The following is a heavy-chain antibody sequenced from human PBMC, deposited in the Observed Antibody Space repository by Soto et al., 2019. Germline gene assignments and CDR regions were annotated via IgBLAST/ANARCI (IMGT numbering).Heavy chain of an antibody. V-gene: IGHV3-30-3*01. CDR3: ARDRFASSWSYFDY. CDR2: ISDDGSNK. J-gene: IGHJ4*02. Sequence: HVQLVESGGGVVQPGRSLRLSCAASGFTFSNYALHWVRQAPGKGLEWVAVISDDGSNKYYADSVKGRFTISRDNSKNTLYLQMNSLRAEDTAMYYCARDRFASSWSYFDYWGQGTPVTVSS. D-gene: IGHD6-13*01. CDR1: GFTFSNYA.